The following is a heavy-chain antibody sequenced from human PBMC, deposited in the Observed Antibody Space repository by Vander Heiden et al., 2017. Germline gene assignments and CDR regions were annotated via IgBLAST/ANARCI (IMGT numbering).Heavy chain of an antibody. V-gene: IGHV1-3*01. D-gene: IGHD5-12*01. CDR1: GYTFTSYA. Sequence: QVQLVQSGAEVKKPGASVKVSCKASGYTFTSYAMHWVRQAPGQRLEWMGWINAGNGNTKDSQKFQGRVTITRDTSVSTAYMELRRLRYEDTAVYYCGRVGGRESWLQMYWGQGTLVTVSS. CDR2: INAGNGNT. J-gene: IGHJ4*02. CDR3: GRVGGRESWLQMY.